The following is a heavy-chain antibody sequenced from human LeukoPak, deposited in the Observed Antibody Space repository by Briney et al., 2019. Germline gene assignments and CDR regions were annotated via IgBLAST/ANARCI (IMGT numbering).Heavy chain of an antibody. V-gene: IGHV3-7*01. CDR2: IKQDGSEK. J-gene: IGHJ4*02. D-gene: IGHD6-13*01. CDR1: GFTFSSYW. Sequence: GGSLRLSCAASGFTFSSYWMSWVRQAPGKGLEWVANIKQDGSEKYYVDSVKGRFTISRDNSKNTLYLQMNSLRAEDTAVYYCARDNSVKLFIAAADLDYWGQGTLDTVSS. CDR3: ARDNSVKLFIAAADLDY.